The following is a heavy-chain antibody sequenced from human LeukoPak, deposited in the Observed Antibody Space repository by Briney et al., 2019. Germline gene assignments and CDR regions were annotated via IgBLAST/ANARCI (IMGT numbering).Heavy chain of an antibody. J-gene: IGHJ4*02. CDR2: ISSSGGST. CDR3: GRGSVGFGELNY. Sequence: GGSLRLSCAASGFTFSSYAMSWVRQAPGKGLEWVSAISSSGGSTYYADSVKGRFTLSRDNSKNTLYLQMNSLRIEDTAVYYCGRGSVGFGELNYWGQGTVATVSS. CDR1: GFTFSSYA. V-gene: IGHV3-23*01. D-gene: IGHD3-10*01.